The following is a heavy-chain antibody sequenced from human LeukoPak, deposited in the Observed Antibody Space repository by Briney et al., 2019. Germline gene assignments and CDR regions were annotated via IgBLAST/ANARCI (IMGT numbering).Heavy chain of an antibody. J-gene: IGHJ5*02. D-gene: IGHD3-22*01. Sequence: SETLSLTCTVSGGSISSYYWSWIRQPPGKGLEWIGNIYYSGSTNYNPSLKSRVTISVDTSKNQFSLKLSSVTAADTAVYYCARVTYYYDSSGYLNWFDPWGQGTLVTVSS. CDR2: IYYSGST. CDR3: ARVTYYYDSSGYLNWFDP. CDR1: GGSISSYY. V-gene: IGHV4-59*01.